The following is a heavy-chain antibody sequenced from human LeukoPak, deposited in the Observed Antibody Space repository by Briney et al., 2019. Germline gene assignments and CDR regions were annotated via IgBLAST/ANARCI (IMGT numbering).Heavy chain of an antibody. CDR1: GSDPSDFY. D-gene: IGHD5/OR15-5a*01. V-gene: IGHV3-11*05. CDR3: ASDQVSGVFDY. CDR2: ISPDGSYT. J-gene: IGHJ4*02. Sequence: GESLTLSCPGSGSDPSDFYINWIRHSPGRGLEWLAYISPDGSYTTYGDSVKGRFVISRDNAKNSVSLQMNSLRVEDTAVYFCASDQVSGVFDYWGQGARVTVS.